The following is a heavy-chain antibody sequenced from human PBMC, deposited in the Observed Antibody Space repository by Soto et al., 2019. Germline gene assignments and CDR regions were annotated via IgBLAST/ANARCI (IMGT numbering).Heavy chain of an antibody. J-gene: IGHJ5*01. CDR1: GFIFSTTD. Sequence: RRLSCEASGFIFSTTDMSWVRQAPGKGLEWVSTIYGDGRTTYYADSVRGRFSISRDNSKNMVYLQMDSLRVDDTAIYYCVKNSGWFNSWGQGSLVTVSS. V-gene: IGHV3-23*01. D-gene: IGHD3-10*01. CDR3: VKNSGWFNS. CDR2: IYGDGRTT.